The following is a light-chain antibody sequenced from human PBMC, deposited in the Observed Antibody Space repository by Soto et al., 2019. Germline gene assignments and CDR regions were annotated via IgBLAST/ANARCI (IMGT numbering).Light chain of an antibody. Sequence: QSALTQPPSASGSPGQSVTISCTGTSSDVGGYNYVSWYQHHPGKAPKLIIYEVYKRPSGVPDRFSGSKSGNTAALTVSGLQAEDEADYYCRSYVGTNSYVFGTGTPLTVL. V-gene: IGLV2-8*01. CDR2: EVY. CDR1: SSDVGGYNY. J-gene: IGLJ7*01. CDR3: RSYVGTNSYV.